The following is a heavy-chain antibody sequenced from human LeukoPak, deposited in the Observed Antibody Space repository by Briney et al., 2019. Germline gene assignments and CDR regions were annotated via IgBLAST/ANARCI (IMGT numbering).Heavy chain of an antibody. V-gene: IGHV1-69*06. J-gene: IGHJ5*02. Sequence: GSSVKVSCKASGGTFSSYALSWVRQAPGQGLEWMGGIIPIFETANYAQKFQGRVTITADKFTSTAYMELSSLRSEDTAVYYCARGAGYSFFRWFDPWGQGTLVTVSS. D-gene: IGHD1-26*01. CDR1: GGTFSSYA. CDR2: IIPIFETA. CDR3: ARGAGYSFFRWFDP.